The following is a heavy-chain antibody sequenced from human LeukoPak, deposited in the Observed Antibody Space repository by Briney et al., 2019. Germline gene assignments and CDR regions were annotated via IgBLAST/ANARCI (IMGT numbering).Heavy chain of an antibody. V-gene: IGHV1-8*01. CDR1: GYTFTSYD. CDR2: MNPNSGNT. Sequence: ASVKVSCKASGYTFTSYDINWVRQATGQGLEWMGWMNPNSGNTGYAQKFQGRVTMTEDTPIDTTYMEVSSLRSEDTAVYYCAIPSDYWGQGTLVTVSS. CDR3: AIPSDY. J-gene: IGHJ4*02.